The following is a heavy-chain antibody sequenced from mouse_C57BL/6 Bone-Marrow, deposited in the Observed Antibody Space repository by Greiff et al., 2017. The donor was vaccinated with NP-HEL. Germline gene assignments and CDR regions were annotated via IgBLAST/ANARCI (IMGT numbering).Heavy chain of an antibody. V-gene: IGHV5-9-1*02. J-gene: IGHJ4*01. Sequence: DVQLVESGEGLVKPGGSLKLSCAASGFTFSSYAMSWVRQTPEKRLEWVAYISSGGDYIYYADTVKGRFTISRDNARNTLYLQMSSLKSEDTAMYYCTRGLRPYYYAMDYWGQGTSVTVSS. CDR3: TRGLRPYYYAMDY. CDR1: GFTFSSYA. D-gene: IGHD2-2*01. CDR2: ISSGGDYI.